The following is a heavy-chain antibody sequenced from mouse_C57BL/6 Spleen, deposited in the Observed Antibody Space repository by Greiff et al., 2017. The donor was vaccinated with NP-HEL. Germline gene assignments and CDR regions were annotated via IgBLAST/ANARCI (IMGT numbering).Heavy chain of an antibody. V-gene: IGHV1-26*01. Sequence: EVQLQQSGPELVKPGASVKISCKASGYTFTDYYMNWVKQSHGKSLEWIGDINPNNGGTSYNQKFKGKATLTVDKSSSTAYMELRSLTSEDSAVYYCARNRKDSSGRGGFAYWGQGTLVTVSA. CDR2: INPNNGGT. D-gene: IGHD3-2*02. J-gene: IGHJ3*01. CDR3: ARNRKDSSGRGGFAY. CDR1: GYTFTDYY.